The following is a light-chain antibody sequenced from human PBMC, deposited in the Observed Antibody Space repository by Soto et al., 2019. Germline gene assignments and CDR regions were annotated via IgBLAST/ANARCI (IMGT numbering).Light chain of an antibody. Sequence: DLQMTQSPSSLSASVGDRVTITCRASQSISSYLNWYQQKPGKAPKLLIYAASSLQSGVPSRFSGSGSGTDFTLTISSLQPEDFATYYCQQSYSTLAWTFGQGTKLEIK. CDR2: AAS. CDR1: QSISSY. V-gene: IGKV1-39*01. CDR3: QQSYSTLAWT. J-gene: IGKJ2*02.